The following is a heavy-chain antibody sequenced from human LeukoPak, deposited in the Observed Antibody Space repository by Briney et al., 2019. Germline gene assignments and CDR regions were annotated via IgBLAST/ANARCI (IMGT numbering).Heavy chain of an antibody. D-gene: IGHD1-26*01. V-gene: IGHV3-30*03. CDR1: GFTFSSYA. CDR3: ARVIVSTRLDP. Sequence: GGSLRLSCAASGFTFSSYAIHWVRQAPGKGLDWVAVISSDGRDKHHAESVKGRFTISRDNAKNSLYLQMNSLRDEDTAVYYCARVIVSTRLDPWGQGTLVTVSS. J-gene: IGHJ5*02. CDR2: ISSDGRDK.